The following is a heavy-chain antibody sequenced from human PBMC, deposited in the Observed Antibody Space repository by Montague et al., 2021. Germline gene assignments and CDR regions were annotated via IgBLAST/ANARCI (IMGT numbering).Heavy chain of an antibody. CDR1: GGSISSSNYH. CDR3: ARLDIVLIYWGFDY. V-gene: IGHV4-39*01. D-gene: IGHD2-8*01. J-gene: IGHJ4*02. Sequence: SETLSLTCIVSGGSISSSNYHWGWIRQPPGKGPEWIGSITYTGNTYYNPSLKSRVTMSVDTSRNRFSPKLTSVTAADTAVYYCARLDIVLIYWGFDYWGQGTLVTVSS. CDR2: ITYTGNT.